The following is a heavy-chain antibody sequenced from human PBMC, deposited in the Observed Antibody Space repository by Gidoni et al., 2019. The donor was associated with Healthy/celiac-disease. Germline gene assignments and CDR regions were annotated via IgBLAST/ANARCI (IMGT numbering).Heavy chain of an antibody. Sequence: QVQLVESGGGVVQPGRSLHCPCAAPVFTFSSYGMHWVRQAPGKGLEWVAVISYDGSNKYYADSVKGRFTISRDNSKNTLYLQMNSLRAEDTAVYYCAKAVDTAMVGWGQGTLVTVSS. J-gene: IGHJ4*02. CDR1: VFTFSSYG. CDR2: ISYDGSNK. V-gene: IGHV3-30*18. D-gene: IGHD5-18*01. CDR3: AKAVDTAMVG.